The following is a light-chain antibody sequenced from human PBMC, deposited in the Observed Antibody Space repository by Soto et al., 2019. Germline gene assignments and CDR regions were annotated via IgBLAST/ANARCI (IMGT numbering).Light chain of an antibody. Sequence: IVLTQSPGTLSLSPGERATLSCRASQTGNNNYLAWYQHKSGQAPRLLIYDASNRATGIPARFSGSGSGTDFALTISSLEPEDSAVYYCQQRSNWPSITFGQGTRLEIK. CDR3: QQRSNWPSIT. CDR2: DAS. J-gene: IGKJ5*01. CDR1: QTGNNNY. V-gene: IGKV3-11*01.